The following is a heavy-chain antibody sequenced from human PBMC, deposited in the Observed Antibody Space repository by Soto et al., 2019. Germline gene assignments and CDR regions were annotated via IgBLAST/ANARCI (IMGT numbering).Heavy chain of an antibody. CDR2: LYSGGGI. CDR1: GFTFGDSY. V-gene: IGHV3-53*01. J-gene: IGHJ6*02. Sequence: VQLVESGGGLVPPGGSLRLSCAGSGFTFGDSYMSWIRQAPGRGLEWVSLLYSGGGIYYADSVKGRFTISRDTSKKTLYLQMNSLRTEDTAVYYCARSDPGYAYGLNVWGQGTTVTVSS. CDR3: ARSDPGYAYGLNV. D-gene: IGHD5-18*01.